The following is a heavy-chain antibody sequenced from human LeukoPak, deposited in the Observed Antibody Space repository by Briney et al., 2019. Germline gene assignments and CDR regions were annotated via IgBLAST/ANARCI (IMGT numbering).Heavy chain of an antibody. CDR3: ARGRCSSTSCYSDY. CDR1: GGTFSSYA. D-gene: IGHD2-2*01. Sequence: ASVKVSCKTSGGTFSSYAISWVRQAPGHGLEWMGGIIPMFGTAKYAQKFQGRVTITADESTSTAYMELSSLRSEDTAVYYCARGRCSSTSCYSDYWGQGTLVTVSS. V-gene: IGHV1-69*13. CDR2: IIPMFGTA. J-gene: IGHJ4*02.